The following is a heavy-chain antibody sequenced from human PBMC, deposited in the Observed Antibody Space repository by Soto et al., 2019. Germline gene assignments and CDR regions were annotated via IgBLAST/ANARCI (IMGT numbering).Heavy chain of an antibody. CDR1: GFSFSDYG. Sequence: GGSLRLSCAASGFSFSDYGIHWVRQAPGKGLEWVAVIWSDGRDRYYADSVKGRFTISRDNSKNTMYLQMNSLTVEDTAVYYCAREHSDGSGYYFDYWGRGTPVTVSS. D-gene: IGHD3-22*01. J-gene: IGHJ4*02. CDR3: AREHSDGSGYYFDY. V-gene: IGHV3-33*01. CDR2: IWSDGRDR.